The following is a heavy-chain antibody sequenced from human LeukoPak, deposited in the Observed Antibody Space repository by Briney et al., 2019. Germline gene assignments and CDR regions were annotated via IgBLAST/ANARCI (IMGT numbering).Heavy chain of an antibody. CDR2: IHYSGST. V-gene: IGHV4-39*01. CDR3: ARLTLSGSRSVLDAFDI. J-gene: IGHJ3*02. D-gene: IGHD3-10*01. CDR1: GGSISSSSYY. Sequence: SETLSLTCIASGGSISSSSYYWGWIRQPPGKGLEWIGSIHYSGSTYYNPSLKSRVTISVDTSKNQFSLELSSVTAADTAVYYCARLTLSGSRSVLDAFDIWGQGTMVTVSS.